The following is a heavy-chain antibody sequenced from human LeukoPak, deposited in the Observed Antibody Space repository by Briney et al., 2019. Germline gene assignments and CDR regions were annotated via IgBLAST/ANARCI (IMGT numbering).Heavy chain of an antibody. CDR1: GFTFSSYS. CDR2: ISSSSSYI. CDR3: ARDATHYDYVWGSYRPIQYFDY. J-gene: IGHJ4*02. V-gene: IGHV3-21*01. Sequence: GGSLRLSCAASGFTFSSYSMNWVRQAPGKGLEWVSSISSSSSYIYYADSVKGRFTISRDNAKNSLYLQMNSLRAEDTAVYYCARDATHYDYVWGSYRPIQYFDYWGQGTLVTVSS. D-gene: IGHD3-16*02.